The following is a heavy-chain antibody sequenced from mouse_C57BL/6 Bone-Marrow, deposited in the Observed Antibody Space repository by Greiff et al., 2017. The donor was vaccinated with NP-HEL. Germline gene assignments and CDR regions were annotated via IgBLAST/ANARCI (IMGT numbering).Heavy chain of an antibody. CDR3: TWIYYGNYDWYFDV. Sequence: EVQLQQSGAELVRPGASVKLSCTASGFNIKDDYMHWVKQRPEQGLEWIGWIDPENGDTEYASKFQGKATITADTSSNTAYLQLSSLTSEDTAVYYCTWIYYGNYDWYFDVWGTGTTVTVSS. J-gene: IGHJ1*03. CDR2: IDPENGDT. D-gene: IGHD2-1*01. V-gene: IGHV14-4*01. CDR1: GFNIKDDY.